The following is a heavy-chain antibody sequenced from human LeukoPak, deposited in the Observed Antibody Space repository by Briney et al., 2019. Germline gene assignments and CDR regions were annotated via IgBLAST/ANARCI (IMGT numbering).Heavy chain of an antibody. CDR1: GFTFSSYS. CDR3: ARDPPYGDRKLDY. V-gene: IGHV3-21*04. D-gene: IGHD4-17*01. Sequence: PGGSLRLSCAASGFTFSSYSMNWVRQAPGKGLEWVSSISSSSSYIYYADSVKGRFTISRDNAKNSLYLQMNSLRAEDTAVYYCARDPPYGDRKLDYWGQGTLVTVSS. CDR2: ISSSSSYI. J-gene: IGHJ4*02.